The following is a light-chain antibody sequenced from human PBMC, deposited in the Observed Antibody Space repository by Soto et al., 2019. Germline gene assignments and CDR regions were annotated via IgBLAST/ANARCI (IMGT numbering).Light chain of an antibody. J-gene: IGLJ3*02. CDR1: SRDVGGYNF. Sequence: QSALTQSASVSGSPGQSITISCTGTSRDVGGYNFVSWYQQDPGKAPKLIIFEVSIRLSGVSDRFSGSKSGNTASLTISGLQAEDEADYYCSSYVSGSTWVFGGGTKLTVL. CDR3: SSYVSGSTWV. CDR2: EVS. V-gene: IGLV2-14*01.